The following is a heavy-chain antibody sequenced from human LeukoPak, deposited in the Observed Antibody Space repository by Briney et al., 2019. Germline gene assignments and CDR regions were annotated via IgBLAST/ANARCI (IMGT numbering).Heavy chain of an antibody. V-gene: IGHV3-23*01. J-gene: IGHJ4*02. D-gene: IGHD3-22*01. Sequence: GGSLTLSCEASGLILRAHAMSWVRQAPGKGLEWVSGIGDSGEIERYADSVKGRFTISRDNFRNTVYLEMRSPRPEDTAVYYCAKGYSSGRTPFDYWGQGTQVTVSS. CDR3: AKGYSSGRTPFDY. CDR1: GLILRAHA. CDR2: IGDSGEIE.